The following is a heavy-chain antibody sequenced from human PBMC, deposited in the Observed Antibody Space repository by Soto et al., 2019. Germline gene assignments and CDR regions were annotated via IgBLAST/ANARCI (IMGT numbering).Heavy chain of an antibody. V-gene: IGHV3-23*01. Sequence: AGGSLRLSCAASGFTFRAYAMSWVRQAPGKGLEWVSGSSGGGDSTYYADTVKGRFTISRDKSKNTLYLQKNSLRAEDTAMYYCAKDSAYSGSYYSHWGEGTLVTVSS. CDR2: SSGGGDST. CDR1: GFTFRAYA. CDR3: AKDSAYSGSYYSH. J-gene: IGHJ4*02. D-gene: IGHD1-26*01.